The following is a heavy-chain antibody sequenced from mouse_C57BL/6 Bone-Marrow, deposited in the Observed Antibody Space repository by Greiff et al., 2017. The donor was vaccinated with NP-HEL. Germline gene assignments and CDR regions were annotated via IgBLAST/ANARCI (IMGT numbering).Heavy chain of an antibody. CDR3: ARRSYYDYDGDRRPYAMDY. CDR1: GFTFSDYY. CDR2: ISNGGGST. Sequence: EVQLVESGGGLVQPGGSLKLSCAASGFTFSDYYMYWVRQTPEKRLEWVAYISNGGGSTYYPDTVKGRFTISRDNAKNTLYLQMSRLKSEDTAMYYCARRSYYDYDGDRRPYAMDYWGQGTSVTVSS. V-gene: IGHV5-12*01. D-gene: IGHD2-4*01. J-gene: IGHJ4*01.